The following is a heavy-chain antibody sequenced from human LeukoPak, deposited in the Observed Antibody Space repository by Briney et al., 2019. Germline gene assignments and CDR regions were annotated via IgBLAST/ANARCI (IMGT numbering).Heavy chain of an antibody. J-gene: IGHJ4*02. Sequence: GASVKVSCKASGYAFTSYGISWVRQAPGQGLEWMGWISAYNGNTNYAQKLQGRVTMTTDISTSTAYMELRSLRSDDTAVYYCARSRVATISDYWGQGTLVTVSS. V-gene: IGHV1-18*01. CDR1: GYAFTSYG. D-gene: IGHD5-12*01. CDR3: ARSRVATISDY. CDR2: ISAYNGNT.